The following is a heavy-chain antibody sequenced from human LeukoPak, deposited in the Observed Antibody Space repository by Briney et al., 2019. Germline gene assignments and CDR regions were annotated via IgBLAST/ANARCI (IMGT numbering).Heavy chain of an antibody. CDR1: GGSISSGGYS. V-gene: IGHV4-30-2*01. Sequence: SQTLSLTCAVSGGSISSGGYSWSWIRQPPGKGLEWIGYIYHSGSTYYNPSLKSRVTIPVDTSKNQFSLKLSSVTAADTAVYYCASPLRHDAFDIWGQGTMVTVSS. D-gene: IGHD5-12*01. J-gene: IGHJ3*02. CDR2: IYHSGST. CDR3: ASPLRHDAFDI.